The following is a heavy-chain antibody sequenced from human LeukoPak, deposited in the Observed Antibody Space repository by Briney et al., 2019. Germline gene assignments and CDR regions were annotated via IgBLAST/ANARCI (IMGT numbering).Heavy chain of an antibody. D-gene: IGHD2-15*01. J-gene: IGHJ4*02. CDR2: MNPNTGYT. Sequence: ASVTVSCKASGYTFTSYDIIWVRQAPGQGLEWMGWMNPNTGYTGYAHQFQGRITMTRNTAISTAYMDLSSLNSQDTAVYYCARSSAWAHFDNWGQGTLVSVSS. CDR1: GYTFTSYD. V-gene: IGHV1-8*01. CDR3: ARSSAWAHFDN.